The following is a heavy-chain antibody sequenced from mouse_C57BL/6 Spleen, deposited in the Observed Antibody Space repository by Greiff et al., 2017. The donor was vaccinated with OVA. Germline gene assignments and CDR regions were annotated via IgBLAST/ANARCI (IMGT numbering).Heavy chain of an antibody. V-gene: IGHV1-50*01. J-gene: IGHJ2*01. CDR1: GYTFTSYW. Sequence: VQLQQPGAELVKPGASVKLSCKASGYTFTSYWMQGVKQRPGQGLEWIGEIDPSDSYTNYNQKFKGKATLTVDTSSSTAYMQLSSLTSEDSAVYYCASRNYYGSKGDYWGQGTTLTVSS. CDR3: ASRNYYGSKGDY. D-gene: IGHD1-1*01. CDR2: IDPSDSYT.